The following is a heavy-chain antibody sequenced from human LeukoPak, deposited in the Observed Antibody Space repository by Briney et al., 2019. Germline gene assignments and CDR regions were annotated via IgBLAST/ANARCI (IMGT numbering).Heavy chain of an antibody. CDR1: GYTFTTYA. V-gene: IGHV1-2*02. CDR3: ARDRYGDGFAHFDY. J-gene: IGHJ4*02. CDR2: ITPSAGT. D-gene: IGHD5-24*01. Sequence: GASVKVSCKASGYTFTTYAMHWVRQAPGQGLEWMGWITPSAGTNYPQKFQGRVAITRDTSITTAYMDLSRLTSDDTAVYYCARDRYGDGFAHFDYWGQGALVTVSS.